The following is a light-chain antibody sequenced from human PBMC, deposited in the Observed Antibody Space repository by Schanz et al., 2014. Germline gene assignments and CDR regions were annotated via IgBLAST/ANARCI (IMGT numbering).Light chain of an antibody. V-gene: IGLV2-14*01. CDR1: SSDGSLFY. CDR3: QSYDSSLSGYVV. J-gene: IGLJ2*01. Sequence: QSALTQPASVSGSPGQSITISCTRASSDGSLFYASWYQQHPGKVPKLMIYDVSNRPSGVSNRFSGSRSGNTASLTISGLQAEDEADYYCQSYDSSLSGYVVFGGGTKLTVL. CDR2: DVS.